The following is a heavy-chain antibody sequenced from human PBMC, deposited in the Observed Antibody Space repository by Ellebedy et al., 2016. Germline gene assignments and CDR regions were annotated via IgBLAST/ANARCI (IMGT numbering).Heavy chain of an antibody. CDR1: GGSISNYH. CDR2: TYYNGST. J-gene: IGHJ5*02. Sequence: GSLRLSXSVSGGSISNYHWSWMRQPPGKGLEWIGHTYYNGSTKYNPSLKSRATISVDTSKNQVSLRLSSVTAADTAVYYCARLGYCNNDACPWGQGTLVTVSS. CDR3: ARLGYCNNDACP. V-gene: IGHV4-59*12. D-gene: IGHD2-8*01.